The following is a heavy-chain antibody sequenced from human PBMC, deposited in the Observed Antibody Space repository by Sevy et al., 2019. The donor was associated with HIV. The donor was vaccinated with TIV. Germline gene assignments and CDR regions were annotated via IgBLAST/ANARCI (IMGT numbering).Heavy chain of an antibody. Sequence: SESLSLTCTVSGGSISSSSYYWGWIRQPPGKGLEWIGSIYYSGSTYYNPSLRSRVTISVDTSKNQFPLKLSSVTAADTAVYYCSRRVGYCSSTSCYSYFDYWGQGTLVTVSS. CDR3: SRRVGYCSSTSCYSYFDY. CDR1: GGSISSSSYY. V-gene: IGHV4-39*01. J-gene: IGHJ4*02. CDR2: IYYSGST. D-gene: IGHD2-2*02.